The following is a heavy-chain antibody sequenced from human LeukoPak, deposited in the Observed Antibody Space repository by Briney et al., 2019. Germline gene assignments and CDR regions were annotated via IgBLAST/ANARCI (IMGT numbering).Heavy chain of an antibody. CDR1: GYTFTGYY. J-gene: IGHJ4*02. CDR3: ARDSLRSGYSYGLVDYFDY. CDR2: INPNSGGT. V-gene: IGHV1-2*06. D-gene: IGHD5-18*01. Sequence: ASVKVSCKASGYTFTGYYTHWVRQAPGQGLEWMGRINPNSGGTNYAQKFQGRVTMTRDTSISTAYMELSRLRSDDTAVYYCARDSLRSGYSYGLVDYFDYWGQGTLVTVSS.